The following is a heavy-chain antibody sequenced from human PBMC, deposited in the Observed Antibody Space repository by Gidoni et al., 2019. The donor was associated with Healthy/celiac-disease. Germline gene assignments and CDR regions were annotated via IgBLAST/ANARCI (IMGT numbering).Heavy chain of an antibody. V-gene: IGHV4-39*01. J-gene: IGHJ4*02. Sequence: QLQLQESGPGLVKPSETLSLTCTVSGGSISSSRYYWGWIRQPPGKGLEWIGSISYSGSTYYNPALKSRVTISVDTSKNQFSLKLSSVTAADTAVYYCARHDHGGVDYWGQGTLVTVSS. CDR2: ISYSGST. CDR1: GGSISSSRYY. CDR3: ARHDHGGVDY.